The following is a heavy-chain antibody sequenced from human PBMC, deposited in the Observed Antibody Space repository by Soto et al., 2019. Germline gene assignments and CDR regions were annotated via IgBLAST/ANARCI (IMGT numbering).Heavy chain of an antibody. CDR1: VVTCSSYC. J-gene: IGHJ6*02. CDR3: EKNPYKVKGFWSGYLPMDV. CDR2: ISYDGSNK. Sequence: XGALRFSCGSSVVTCSSYCMLFVLEERGNRLQGVAVISYDGSNKYYADSVKGRFTISIDNSKNTLYLQMNSLRAEDTAVYYCEKNPYKVKGFWSGYLPMDVWGQATTVTVS. V-gene: IGHV3-30*18. D-gene: IGHD3-3*01.